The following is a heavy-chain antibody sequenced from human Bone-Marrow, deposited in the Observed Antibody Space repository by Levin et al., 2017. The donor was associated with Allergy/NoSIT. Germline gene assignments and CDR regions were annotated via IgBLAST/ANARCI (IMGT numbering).Heavy chain of an antibody. J-gene: IGHJ4*02. CDR1: GFTFSNYA. V-gene: IGHV3-23*01. CDR2: ITGSGAT. D-gene: IGHD6-13*01. CDR3: ARRTGSSGGNFDY. Sequence: GGSLRLSCAAPGFTFSNYAMAWVRQAPGKGLEWVSAITGSGATNYADSVKGRFTISRDDSENTVYLQLSSLRAEDTAVFYCARRTGSSGGNFDYWGQGILVTVSS.